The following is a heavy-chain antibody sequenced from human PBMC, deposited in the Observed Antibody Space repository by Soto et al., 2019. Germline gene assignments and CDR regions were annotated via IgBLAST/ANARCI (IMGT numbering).Heavy chain of an antibody. CDR3: ARDNHSGYCSGGSCKPRYAFDI. J-gene: IGHJ3*02. V-gene: IGHV3-23*01. D-gene: IGHD2-15*01. Sequence: CGSLRLSSAASGFTVTSYAMSWVRQATGKWLEWVSAISGSGGSTYYADSVKGRFTISRDNSKNTLYLQMNSLRAEDTAVYYCARDNHSGYCSGGSCKPRYAFDIWGQGTMVTVS. CDR1: GFTVTSYA. CDR2: ISGSGGST.